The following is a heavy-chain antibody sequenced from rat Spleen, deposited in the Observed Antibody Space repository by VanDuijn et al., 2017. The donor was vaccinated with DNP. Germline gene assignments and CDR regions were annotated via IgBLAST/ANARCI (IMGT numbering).Heavy chain of an antibody. CDR2: ISPGGGVT. Sequence: EVQLVESGGGLVQPGRSLKLSCAASGFTFSNYYMAWVRQAPTKGLEWVASISPGGGVTSYRDSVKGRFTISRDNAKSTLYLQMDSLRSEDTATYYCARHRTISPYYYDMDAWGQGASVTVSS. V-gene: IGHV5-25*01. CDR3: ARHRTISPYYYDMDA. CDR1: GFTFSNYY. J-gene: IGHJ4*01.